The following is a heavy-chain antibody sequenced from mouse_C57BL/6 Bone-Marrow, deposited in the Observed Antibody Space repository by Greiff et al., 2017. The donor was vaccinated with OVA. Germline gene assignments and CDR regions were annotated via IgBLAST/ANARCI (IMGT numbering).Heavy chain of an antibody. CDR3: ARKRWLLRRMDY. D-gene: IGHD2-3*01. CDR1: GYTFTSYW. Sequence: QVQLQQPGAELVKPGASVKMSCKASGYTFTSYWITWVKQRPGQGLEWSGDIYPGSGSNNYNEKFKSKATLTVDTSSSTAYMQLSSLTSEDSAVYYCARKRWLLRRMDYWGQGTSVTVSS. V-gene: IGHV1-55*01. CDR2: IYPGSGSN. J-gene: IGHJ4*01.